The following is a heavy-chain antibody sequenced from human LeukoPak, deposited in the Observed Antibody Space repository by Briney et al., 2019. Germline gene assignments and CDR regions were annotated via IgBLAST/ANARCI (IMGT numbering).Heavy chain of an antibody. Sequence: GRSLRLSFAASGFNFSSYGMHWVRQAPGKGLEGVAVIWYDGSNKYYADSVKGRFTISRDNSKDTLYLQMNSLRAEDTAVYYCARDREYCGGDCYSDYYYGMDVWGKGTTVTVSS. CDR2: IWYDGSNK. V-gene: IGHV3-33*01. D-gene: IGHD2-21*02. CDR3: ARDREYCGGDCYSDYYYGMDV. J-gene: IGHJ6*04. CDR1: GFNFSSYG.